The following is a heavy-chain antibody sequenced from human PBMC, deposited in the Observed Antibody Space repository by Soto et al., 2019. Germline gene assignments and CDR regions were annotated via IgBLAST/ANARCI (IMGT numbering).Heavy chain of an antibody. Sequence: GESLKISCQGDGYSFAGYWIGWVRPLSGEGLEWMGSIYPGDSDTRYRPSFRGHVTISAIKALRTANLAWSRLKALGTALYYFASGITGISHPYRFDPWGQGILVTVSS. CDR1: GYSFAGYW. D-gene: IGHD1-1*01. J-gene: IGHJ5*02. CDR2: IYPGDSDT. CDR3: ASGITGISHPYRFDP. V-gene: IGHV5-51*01.